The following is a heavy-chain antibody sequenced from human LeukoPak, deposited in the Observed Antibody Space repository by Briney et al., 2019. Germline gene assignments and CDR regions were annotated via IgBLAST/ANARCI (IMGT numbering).Heavy chain of an antibody. CDR1: GFTFSTYG. V-gene: IGHV3-74*03. CDR3: ARGRSGSYGFFDY. D-gene: IGHD3-10*01. J-gene: IGHJ4*02. Sequence: GGSLRLSCAASGFTFSTYGMHWVRQAPGKGLVWVSRIDGDGSRITYADSVKGRFTISRDNAKNTVYLQMNSPRAEDTAVYYCARGRSGSYGFFDYWSLGNLVTVSS. CDR2: IDGDGSRI.